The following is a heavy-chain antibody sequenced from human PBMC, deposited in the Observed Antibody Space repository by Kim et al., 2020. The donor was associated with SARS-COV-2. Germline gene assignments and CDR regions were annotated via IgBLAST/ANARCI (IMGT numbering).Heavy chain of an antibody. J-gene: IGHJ6*02. CDR1: GYTLTELS. D-gene: IGHD2-2*01. Sequence: ASVKVSCKVSGYTLTELSMHWVRQAPGKGLEWMGGFDPEDGETIYAQKFQGRVTMTEDTSTDTAYMELSSLRSEDTAGYYCATSRGTDIVVVPAAMRYYYGMDVWGQGTTVTVSS. V-gene: IGHV1-24*01. CDR2: FDPEDGET. CDR3: ATSRGTDIVVVPAAMRYYYGMDV.